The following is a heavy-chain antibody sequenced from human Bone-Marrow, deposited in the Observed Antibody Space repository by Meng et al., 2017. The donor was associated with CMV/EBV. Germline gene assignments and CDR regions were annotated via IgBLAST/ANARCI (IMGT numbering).Heavy chain of an antibody. D-gene: IGHD6-13*01. V-gene: IGHV3-30*02. CDR2: IRYDGSNK. CDR3: AKGDPIAAAGTD. CDR1: GFTFSSYG. Sequence: GESLKISCAASGFTFSSYGMHWVRQAPGKGLEWVAFIRYDGSNKYYADSVKGRFTISRDNSKNTLYLQMNSLRAEDTAVYYCAKGDPIAAAGTDWGQGTLVTSPQ. J-gene: IGHJ4*02.